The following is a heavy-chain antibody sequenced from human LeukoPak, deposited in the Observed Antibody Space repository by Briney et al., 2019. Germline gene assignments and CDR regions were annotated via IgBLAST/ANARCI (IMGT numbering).Heavy chain of an antibody. J-gene: IGHJ5*02. D-gene: IGHD3-3*01. CDR2: IYYSGST. V-gene: IGHV4-59*01. CDR1: GGSISSYY. Sequence: MASETLSLTCTVSGGSISSYYWSWIRQPPGKGLEWIGYIYYSGSTNYNPSLKSRVTISVDTSKNQFSLKLSSVTAADTAVYYCARGPYYDFWSGYSLTFDPWGQGTLVTVSS. CDR3: ARGPYYDFWSGYSLTFDP.